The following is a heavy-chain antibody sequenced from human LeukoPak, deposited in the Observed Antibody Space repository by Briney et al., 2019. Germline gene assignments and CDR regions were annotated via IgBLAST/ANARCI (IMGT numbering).Heavy chain of an antibody. CDR1: GFTFSSYA. J-gene: IGHJ3*02. CDR3: ARVYYDGSGGAFDI. CDR2: ISYDGSSK. V-gene: IGHV3-30-3*01. Sequence: GGSLRLSCAASGFTFSSYAMHWVRQAPGKGLEWVAVISYDGSSKYYADSVKGRFTISRDNSKNMLYVQMSSLRAEDRAVYYCARVYYDGSGGAFDIWGQGTMVTVS. D-gene: IGHD3-22*01.